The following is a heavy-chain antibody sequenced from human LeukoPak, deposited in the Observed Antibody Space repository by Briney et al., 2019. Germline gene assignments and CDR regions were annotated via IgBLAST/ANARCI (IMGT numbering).Heavy chain of an antibody. CDR3: AKDRVLRFLEWLSWDAFDI. CDR2: ISGSGGST. D-gene: IGHD3-3*01. CDR1: GFTFSSYA. Sequence: PGGSLRLSCAASGFTFSSYAMSWVRQAPGKGLEWVSAISGSGGSTYYADPVKGRFTISRDNSKNTLYLQMNSLRAEDTAVYYCAKDRVLRFLEWLSWDAFDIWGQGTMVTVSS. V-gene: IGHV3-23*01. J-gene: IGHJ3*02.